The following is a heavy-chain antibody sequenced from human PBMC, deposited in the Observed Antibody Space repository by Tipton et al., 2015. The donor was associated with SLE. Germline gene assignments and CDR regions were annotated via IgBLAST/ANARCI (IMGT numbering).Heavy chain of an antibody. V-gene: IGHV4-39*01. CDR3: ARKGIFWSGGDY. CDR1: GGSISSSSSSYN. D-gene: IGHD3-3*01. J-gene: IGHJ4*02. Sequence: GLVKPSETLSLTCTVSGGSISSSSSSYNWAWIRQPPGKGLEWIGSINYSGRTYYNPSLKSRVTISVDTSKNQFSLKLSSVTAADTAVYYCARKGIFWSGGDYWGQGTLVSVSS. CDR2: INYSGRT.